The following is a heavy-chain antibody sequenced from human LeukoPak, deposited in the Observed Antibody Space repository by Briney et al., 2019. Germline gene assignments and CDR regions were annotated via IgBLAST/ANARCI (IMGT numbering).Heavy chain of an antibody. V-gene: IGHV1-69*04. D-gene: IGHD3-22*01. CDR3: ARDRYYYDSSGLFDY. J-gene: IGHJ4*02. CDR1: GGTFSSYT. Sequence: SVKVSCKASGGTFSSYTISWVRQAPGQGLEWMGRIIPIPGIANYAQKFQGRVTITADKSTSTAYMELSSLRSEDTAVYYCARDRYYYDSSGLFDYRGQGTLVTVSS. CDR2: IIPIPGIA.